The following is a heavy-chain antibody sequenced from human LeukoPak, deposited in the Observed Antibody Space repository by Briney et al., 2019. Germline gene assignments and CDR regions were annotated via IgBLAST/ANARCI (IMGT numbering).Heavy chain of an antibody. Sequence: SGGSLRLSCAASGFTFSSYAMHWVRQAPGKGLEGVAIITYDGTDEYYTDSVKGRFTISRDNSKNTVYLQMNSLRAEDTAVYYCAKDRHYESNVLGYWGQGTLVTVSS. CDR2: ITYDGTDE. J-gene: IGHJ4*02. D-gene: IGHD3-22*01. V-gene: IGHV3-30*18. CDR3: AKDRHYESNVLGY. CDR1: GFTFSSYA.